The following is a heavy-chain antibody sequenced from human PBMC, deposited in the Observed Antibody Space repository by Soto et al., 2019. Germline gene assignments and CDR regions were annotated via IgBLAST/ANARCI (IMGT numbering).Heavy chain of an antibody. CDR1: GGSISSSSYY. CDR3: ARALDYDILTGYPESNWFDP. CDR2: IYYSGST. Sequence: ASETLSLTCTVSGGSISSSSYYWGWIRQPPGKGLEWIGSIYYSGSTYYNPSLKSRVTISVDTSKNQFSLKLSSVTAADTAVYYCARALDYDILTGYPESNWFDPWGQGTLVTVSS. V-gene: IGHV4-39*01. D-gene: IGHD3-9*01. J-gene: IGHJ5*02.